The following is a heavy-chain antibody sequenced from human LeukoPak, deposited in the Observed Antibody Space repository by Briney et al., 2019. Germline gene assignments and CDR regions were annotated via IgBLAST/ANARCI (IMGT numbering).Heavy chain of an antibody. CDR2: IIPIFGTA. CDR1: GGTFSSYA. CDR3: ARGSGGYSYGTHDY. J-gene: IGHJ4*02. Sequence: SVKVSCKASGGTFSSYAISWVRQAPGQGLVWMGGIIPIFGTANYAQKFQGRVTITTDESTSTAYMELSSLRSEDTAVYYCARGSGGYSYGTHDYWGQGTLVTVSS. D-gene: IGHD5-18*01. V-gene: IGHV1-69*05.